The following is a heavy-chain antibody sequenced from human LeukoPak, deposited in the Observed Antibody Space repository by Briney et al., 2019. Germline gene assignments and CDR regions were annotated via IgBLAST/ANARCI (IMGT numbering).Heavy chain of an antibody. CDR2: IKQDGSEK. J-gene: IGHJ4*02. CDR3: ARGWVYRQQLVDY. Sequence: PGGSLRLSCAASGFTFSSYWMSWVRQAPGKGLEWVANIKQDGSEKYYVDSVKGRFTISRDNAKNSLYLQMNSLRAEDTAVYYCARGWVYRQQLVDYWGQGTLVTVSS. CDR1: GFTFSSYW. V-gene: IGHV3-7*01. D-gene: IGHD6-13*01.